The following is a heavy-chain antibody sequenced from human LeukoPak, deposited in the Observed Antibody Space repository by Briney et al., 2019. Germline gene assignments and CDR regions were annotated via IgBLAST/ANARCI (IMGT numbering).Heavy chain of an antibody. CDR1: GGSISSYY. CDR3: ARLRFGLVLAFDI. CDR2: IYYSGST. D-gene: IGHD6-19*01. V-gene: IGHV4-59*01. Sequence: SETLSLTCTVSGGSISSYYWSWIRQPPGKGLEWIGYIYYSGSTNYNPSLKSRVTISVDTSKNQFSLKLSSVTAADTAVYYCARLRFGLVLAFDIWGQGTMVTVSS. J-gene: IGHJ3*02.